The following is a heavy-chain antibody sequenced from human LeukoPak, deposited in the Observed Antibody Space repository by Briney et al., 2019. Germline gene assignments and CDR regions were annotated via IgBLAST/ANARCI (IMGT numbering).Heavy chain of an antibody. V-gene: IGHV3-30*18. D-gene: IGHD3-22*01. Sequence: GRSLRLSCAASGFTFSSYGLHWVRQAPDKGLEWVAFISYDGSNKFYGDSVKGRFTISRDNSKNTLYLQMNSLRTEDTAVYYCAKDLFYYDKGGFDYWGQGILVTVSS. J-gene: IGHJ4*02. CDR1: GFTFSSYG. CDR2: ISYDGSNK. CDR3: AKDLFYYDKGGFDY.